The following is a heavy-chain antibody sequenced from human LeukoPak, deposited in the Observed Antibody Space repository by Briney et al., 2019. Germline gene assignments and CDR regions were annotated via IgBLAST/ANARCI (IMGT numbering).Heavy chain of an antibody. J-gene: IGHJ6*03. CDR2: IYPTDSDT. Sequence: GESLKISCKGSGYSFTNYWIGWVRQMPGKGLAWMGIIYPTDSDTRYSPSFQGQVTISADKSISTAYLQWSSLKASDTAMYYCARHSSSGEDYFYYYYMDVWGRGTTVTVSS. D-gene: IGHD6-6*01. V-gene: IGHV5-51*01. CDR1: GYSFTNYW. CDR3: ARHSSSGEDYFYYYYMDV.